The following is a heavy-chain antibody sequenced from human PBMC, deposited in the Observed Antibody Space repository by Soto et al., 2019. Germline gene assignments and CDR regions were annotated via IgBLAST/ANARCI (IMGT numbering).Heavy chain of an antibody. J-gene: IGHJ4*02. CDR2: ISGSGGST. Sequence: GGSLRLSCAASGFTFSSYAMSWVRQAPGKGLEWVSAISGSGGSTYYADSVKGRFTISRDNSKNTLYLQMNSLRAEDTAVYYCAKDRDYWGSGTGEFDYWGQGTLVTVSS. V-gene: IGHV3-23*01. CDR3: AKDRDYWGSGTGEFDY. CDR1: GFTFSSYA. D-gene: IGHD3-10*01.